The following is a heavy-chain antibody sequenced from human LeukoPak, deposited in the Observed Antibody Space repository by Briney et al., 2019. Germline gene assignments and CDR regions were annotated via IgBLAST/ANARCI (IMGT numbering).Heavy chain of an antibody. CDR3: ARSSSGSYSEMGFDI. CDR2: INAGNGNT. Sequence: ASVKVSCKASGYTFTSYAMHWVRQAPGQRLEWMGWINAGNGNTKYSQKFQGRVTITRDTSASTAYMELSSLRSEDTAVYYCARSSSGSYSEMGFDIWGQGTMVTVSS. V-gene: IGHV1-3*01. D-gene: IGHD1-26*01. CDR1: GYTFTSYA. J-gene: IGHJ3*02.